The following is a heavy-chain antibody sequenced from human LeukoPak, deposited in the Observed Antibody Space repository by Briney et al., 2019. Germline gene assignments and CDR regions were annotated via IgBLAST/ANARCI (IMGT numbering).Heavy chain of an antibody. D-gene: IGHD6-13*01. CDR2: INHSGST. CDR3: ANRRAGTRRFDP. Sequence: SETLSLTCAVYGGSFSGYYWSWIRQPPGKGLEWIGEINHSGSTNYNPSLKSRVTISVDTSKNQFSLKLSSVTAADTAVYYCANRRAGTRRFDPWGQGTLVTVSS. CDR1: GGSFSGYY. V-gene: IGHV4-34*01. J-gene: IGHJ5*02.